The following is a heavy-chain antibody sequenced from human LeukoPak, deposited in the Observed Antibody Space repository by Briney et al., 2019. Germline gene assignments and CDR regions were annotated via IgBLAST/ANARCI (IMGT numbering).Heavy chain of an antibody. V-gene: IGHV4-59*04. J-gene: IGHJ4*02. CDR2: IYYSGST. Sequence: PSETLSLTCTVSGASISSYYWSWIRQPPGRGLEWIGYIYYSGSTYYNPSLKSRVTISVDTSKNQFSLKLSSVTAADTAVYYCARRRGEYWGQGTLVTVSS. CDR1: GASISSYY. CDR3: ARRRGEY.